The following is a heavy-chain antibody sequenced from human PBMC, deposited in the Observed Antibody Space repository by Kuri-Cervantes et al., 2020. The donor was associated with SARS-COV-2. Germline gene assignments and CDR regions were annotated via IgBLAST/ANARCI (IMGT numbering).Heavy chain of an antibody. CDR3: ASLRRYNWNYSPFDY. CDR1: GGSISSSGCY. D-gene: IGHD1-7*01. J-gene: IGHJ4*02. CDR2: IYYSGST. V-gene: IGHV4-39*01. Sequence: ESLKISCTVSGGSISSSGCYWGWIRQPPGKGLEWIGSIYYSGSTYYNPSLKSRVTISVDTSKNQFSLKLSSVTAADTAVYYCASLRRYNWNYSPFDYWGQGPLVTVSS.